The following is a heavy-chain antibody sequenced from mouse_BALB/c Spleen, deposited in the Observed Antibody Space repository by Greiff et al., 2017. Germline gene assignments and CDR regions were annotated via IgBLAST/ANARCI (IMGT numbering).Heavy chain of an antibody. CDR1: GFNIKDTY. CDR3: ARGLGSNYYATDY. J-gene: IGHJ4*01. D-gene: IGHD3-3*01. V-gene: IGHV14-3*02. Sequence: EVQLQQSGAELVKPGASVKLSCTASGFNIKDTYMHWVKQRPEQGLEWIGRIDPANGNTKYDPKFQGKATITADTSSNTAYLQLSSLTSEDTAVYYCARGLGSNYYATDYWGQGTSVTVSS. CDR2: IDPANGNT.